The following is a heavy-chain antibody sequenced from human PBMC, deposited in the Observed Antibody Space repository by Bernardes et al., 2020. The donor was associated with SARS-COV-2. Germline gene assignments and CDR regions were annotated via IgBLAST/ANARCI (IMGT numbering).Heavy chain of an antibody. CDR1: GFTFSSYS. CDR3: ARDPQHYDFWRKVYYFDY. D-gene: IGHD3-3*01. J-gene: IGHJ4*02. V-gene: IGHV3-21*01. CDR2: ISSSSSYI. Sequence: LRLSCAASGFTFSSYSMNWVRQAPGKGLEWVSSISSSSSYIYYADSVKGRFTISRDNAKNSLYLQMNSLRAEDTAVYYCARDPQHYDFWRKVYYFDYWGQGALVTVSS.